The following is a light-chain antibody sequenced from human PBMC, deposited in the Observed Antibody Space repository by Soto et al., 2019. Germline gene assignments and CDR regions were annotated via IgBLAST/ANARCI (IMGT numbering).Light chain of an antibody. CDR3: QHYNSYSEA. CDR2: KAS. V-gene: IGKV1-5*03. CDR1: QTISSW. J-gene: IGKJ1*01. Sequence: IQKTQNTSTLSGSGGDRVTITCRASQTISSWLAWYQQKPGKAPKLLIYKASTLKSGVPSRFSGSGSGTEFTLTISSLQPDDFATYYCQHYNSYSEAFGQGTKVDI.